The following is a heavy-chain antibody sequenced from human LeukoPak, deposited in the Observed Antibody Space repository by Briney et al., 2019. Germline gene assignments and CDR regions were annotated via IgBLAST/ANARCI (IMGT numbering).Heavy chain of an antibody. J-gene: IGHJ6*02. D-gene: IGHD3-10*01. V-gene: IGHV1-18*01. CDR2: ISAYNGNR. CDR3: ARWVGSGSLYYYYYGMDV. CDR1: GYTFTSYG. Sequence: ASVKVSCKASGYTFTSYGISWVRQAPGQGLEWMRWISAYNGNRNYAQKLQGRVTMTTDTSTSTAYIELRSLRSDDTAVYYCARWVGSGSLYYYYYGMDVWGQGTTVTVSS.